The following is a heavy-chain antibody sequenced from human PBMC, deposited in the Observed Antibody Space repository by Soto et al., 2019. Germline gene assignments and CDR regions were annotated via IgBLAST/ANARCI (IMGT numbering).Heavy chain of an antibody. V-gene: IGHV4-39*07. CDR1: GDSISSSSSY. J-gene: IGHJ4*02. CDR2: IYYNGNS. D-gene: IGHD2-8*02. CDR3: ARDKITGLFDY. Sequence: TSETLSLTCTVSGDSISSSSSYWGWIRQPPGKGLEWIGSIYYNGNSYYNPSLKSRVTISVDTSKNQFSLKLTSVTAADTAVYYCARDKITGLFDYWGQGTLVTVSS.